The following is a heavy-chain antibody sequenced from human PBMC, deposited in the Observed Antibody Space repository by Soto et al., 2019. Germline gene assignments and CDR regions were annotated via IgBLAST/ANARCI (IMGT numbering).Heavy chain of an antibody. CDR2: ISPGSRYP. Sequence: GGSLRLSCAGSGFTFGDSYMSWIRQAPGKGLEWLSYISPGSRYPAYADSVKGRFTISRDNAKRSLYLQMMSLRAEDTAVYYCARGYYDFWSGYYGALDYWGQGTLVTVSS. CDR3: ARGYYDFWSGYYGALDY. V-gene: IGHV3-11*03. D-gene: IGHD3-3*01. J-gene: IGHJ4*02. CDR1: GFTFGDSY.